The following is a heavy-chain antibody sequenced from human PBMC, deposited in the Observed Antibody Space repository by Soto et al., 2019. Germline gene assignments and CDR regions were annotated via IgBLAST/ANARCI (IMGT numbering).Heavy chain of an antibody. V-gene: IGHV4-59*01. Sequence: SETLSLTCTVSGGSISRYYWTWIRQSPGKGLEWIGNIYYTGSTNYSPSLKSRVTISLDTSKNQFSLKLRSVTAADTAVYYCARANHFDLWGQGTMVTVSS. J-gene: IGHJ3*01. CDR3: ARANHFDL. CDR1: GGSISRYY. CDR2: IYYTGST. D-gene: IGHD2-8*01.